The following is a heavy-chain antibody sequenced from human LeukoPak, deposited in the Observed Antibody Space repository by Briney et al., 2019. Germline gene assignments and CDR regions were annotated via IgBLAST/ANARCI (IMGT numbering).Heavy chain of an antibody. CDR2: IRGKAYGGTT. J-gene: IGHJ4*02. CDR1: GLIFGDYG. CDR3: SRDSSGYSYYFDY. Sequence: GSLRLSCTASGLIFGDYGMSWFRQAPGKGLEWVGFIRGKAYGGTTEYAASVKGRFTISRDDSKSIAYLQMNSLKTDDTAVYYCSRDSSGYSYYFDYWGQGTLVTVSS. D-gene: IGHD3-22*01. V-gene: IGHV3-49*03.